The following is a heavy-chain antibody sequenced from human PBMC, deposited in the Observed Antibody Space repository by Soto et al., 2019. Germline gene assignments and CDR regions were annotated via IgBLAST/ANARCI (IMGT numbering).Heavy chain of an antibody. CDR1: GGSFSGYY. V-gene: IGHV4-34*01. Sequence: PSETLSLTCAVYGGSFSGYYWSWIRQPPGKGLEWIGEINHSGSTNYNPSLKSRVTISVDTSKNQFSLKLSSVTAADTAVYYCASYSSSWYGVGYYYYGMDVWGQGTTVTVSS. D-gene: IGHD6-13*01. CDR3: ASYSSSWYGVGYYYYGMDV. CDR2: INHSGST. J-gene: IGHJ6*02.